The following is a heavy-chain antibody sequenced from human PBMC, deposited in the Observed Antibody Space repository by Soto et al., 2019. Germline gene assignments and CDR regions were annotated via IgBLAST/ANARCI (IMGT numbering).Heavy chain of an antibody. CDR2: IYYSGST. J-gene: IGHJ3*02. CDR1: GGSISSGDYY. Sequence: PSETLSLTRTVSGGSISSGDYYWSWIRQPPGKGLEWIGYIYYSGSTYYNPSLKSRVTISVDTSKNQFSLKLSSVTAADTAVYYCARHASQVAALIAFDIWGQGTMVTVSS. CDR3: ARHASQVAALIAFDI. V-gene: IGHV4-30-4*01. D-gene: IGHD5-12*01.